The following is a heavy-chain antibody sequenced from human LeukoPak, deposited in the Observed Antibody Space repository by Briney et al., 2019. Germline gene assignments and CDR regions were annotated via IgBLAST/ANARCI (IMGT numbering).Heavy chain of an antibody. D-gene: IGHD6-25*01. CDR1: GFTFDVYA. CDR3: AKDKAGFDY. V-gene: IGHV3-9*01. J-gene: IGHJ4*02. Sequence: GRSLRLSCAASGFTFDVYAMHWVRQAPGKGLEWVSGISWNSGSIGYADSVKGRFTISRDNAKNSLYLQMNSLRAEDTALYYCAKDKAGFDYWGQGTLVTVSS. CDR2: ISWNSGSI.